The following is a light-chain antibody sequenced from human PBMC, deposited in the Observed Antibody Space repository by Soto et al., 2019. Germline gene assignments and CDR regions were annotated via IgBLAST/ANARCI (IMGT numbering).Light chain of an antibody. Sequence: EIVMTQSPATLSVSPGERATFSCRASQSVSSNLAWYQQKPGQAPRLLIYGASTRATGIPARFSGSGSGTEVTLPISSLQSEDFAVYYCQQYNNWPPLTFGGGTKVEIK. J-gene: IGKJ4*01. CDR3: QQYNNWPPLT. CDR2: GAS. V-gene: IGKV3-15*01. CDR1: QSVSSN.